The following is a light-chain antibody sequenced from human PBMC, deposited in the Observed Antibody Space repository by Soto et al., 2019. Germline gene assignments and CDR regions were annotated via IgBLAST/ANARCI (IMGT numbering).Light chain of an antibody. Sequence: DIQMTQSPSSVSASVGDSVTITCQASQDISNHLNWFQQKPGKAPKLLIYDASNLQTGVPSRFSGSGSGTDFTFTISSLQPEDIATYYCQQYDNVLLSFGGGTKVEIK. CDR2: DAS. V-gene: IGKV1-33*01. J-gene: IGKJ4*01. CDR3: QQYDNVLLS. CDR1: QDISNH.